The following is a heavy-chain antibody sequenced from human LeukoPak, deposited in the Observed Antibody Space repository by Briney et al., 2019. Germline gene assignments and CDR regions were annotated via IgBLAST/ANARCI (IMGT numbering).Heavy chain of an antibody. J-gene: IGHJ4*02. CDR2: ISYDGSNK. CDR3: ARVDSAGGY. V-gene: IGHV3-30-3*01. D-gene: IGHD5-18*01. CDR1: GFTFSTYA. Sequence: GGSLRLSCAASGFTFSTYAMHWVRQAPGKGLEWLAVISYDGSNKYYADSVKGRFTISRDNSKNTLYLQMNSLRAEDTALYYCARVDSAGGYWGQGTLVAVSS.